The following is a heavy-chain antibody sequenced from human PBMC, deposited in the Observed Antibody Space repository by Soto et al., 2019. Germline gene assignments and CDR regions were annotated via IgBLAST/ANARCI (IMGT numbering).Heavy chain of an antibody. CDR1: GLTFRDHW. Sequence: GGSLRLSCVGSGLTFRDHWMNWVRQAPGKGLEWVANIKQDASEMHYEDSVKGRFTISRDNAKNSLYLQMNSLRAEDTAVYYCTRGHYSDRDWGQGTLVTVSS. D-gene: IGHD4-17*01. J-gene: IGHJ4*02. CDR3: TRGHYSDRD. CDR2: IKQDASEM. V-gene: IGHV3-7*03.